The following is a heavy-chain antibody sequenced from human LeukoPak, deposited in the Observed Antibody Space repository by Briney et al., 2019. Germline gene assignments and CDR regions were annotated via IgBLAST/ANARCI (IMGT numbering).Heavy chain of an antibody. V-gene: IGHV3-7*03. CDR3: ARTDISGWSRPLDC. D-gene: IGHD6-19*01. CDR2: INSDGSEG. CDR1: GFTFSGFW. J-gene: IGHJ4*02. Sequence: PGGSLRLSCAVSGFTFSGFWMSWSRQAPGKGLEWVASINSDGSEGYYADVVKGRFTISRDNAKNSLYLQINSLRAEDTAVYYCARTDISGWSRPLDCWGQGTLVTVSS.